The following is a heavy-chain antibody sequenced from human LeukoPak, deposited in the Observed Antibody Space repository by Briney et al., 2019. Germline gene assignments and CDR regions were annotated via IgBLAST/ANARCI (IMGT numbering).Heavy chain of an antibody. V-gene: IGHV1-18*01. CDR1: GYTFTSYG. Sequence: ASVKVSCKASGYTFTSYGMSWVRQAPGQGLEWMGWISAYNGNTNYAQKLQGRVTMTTDTSTSTAYMELRSLRSDDTAVYYCAREVGAPASDAFDIWGQGTMVTVSS. CDR3: AREVGAPASDAFDI. J-gene: IGHJ3*02. D-gene: IGHD1-26*01. CDR2: ISAYNGNT.